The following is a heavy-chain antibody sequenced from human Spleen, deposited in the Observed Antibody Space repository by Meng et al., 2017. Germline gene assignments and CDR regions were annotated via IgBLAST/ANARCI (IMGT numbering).Heavy chain of an antibody. CDR3: ARDSYYDSSGYRIGWFDP. CDR1: GYTFTVYH. D-gene: IGHD3-22*01. Sequence: ASVKVSCKASGYTFTVYHMHWVRQAPGQGLEWMGRINPNTGGTNYAQKFQGRVTLTRDTSISTAYMELSRLRSDDTAVYYCARDSYYDSSGYRIGWFDPWGQGTLVTVSS. J-gene: IGHJ5*02. CDR2: INPNTGGT. V-gene: IGHV1-2*06.